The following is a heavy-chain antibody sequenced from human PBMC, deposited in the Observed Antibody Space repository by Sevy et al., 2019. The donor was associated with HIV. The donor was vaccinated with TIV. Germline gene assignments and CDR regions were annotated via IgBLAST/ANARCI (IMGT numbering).Heavy chain of an antibody. CDR1: GFSINNAW. Sequence: GGSLRLSCVTFGFSINNAWMSWVRQAPGKGLEWVGRIKSKTDGGTTDYAAPLKGRFTISRDDSKNTLYLQMNSLKTEDTAVYYCTIEGLYFTDDSCYSEGFDSWGQGTLVTVSS. CDR3: TIEGLYFTDDSCYSEGFDS. J-gene: IGHJ4*02. D-gene: IGHD2-15*01. V-gene: IGHV3-15*01. CDR2: IKSKTDGGTT.